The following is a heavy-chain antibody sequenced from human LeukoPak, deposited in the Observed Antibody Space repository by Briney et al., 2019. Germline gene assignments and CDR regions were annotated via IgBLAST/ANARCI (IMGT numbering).Heavy chain of an antibody. V-gene: IGHV3-21*01. CDR1: GFRFSGYV. D-gene: IGHD3-10*01. Sequence: PGGSLRLSCVASGFRFSGYVMKWVRQAPGKGLERISTISMSSSYMYYADSVRGRFTISRDNAKNSLYLQMTSLRAEDAAVYYCAREDYSSGNPTIDHWGQGTLVTVSS. J-gene: IGHJ4*02. CDR3: AREDYSSGNPTIDH. CDR2: ISMSSSYM.